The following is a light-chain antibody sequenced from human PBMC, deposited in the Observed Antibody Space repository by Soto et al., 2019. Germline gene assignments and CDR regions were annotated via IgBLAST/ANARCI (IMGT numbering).Light chain of an antibody. CDR2: GAS. V-gene: IGKV3-15*01. J-gene: IGKJ2*01. CDR3: RHYYNWPPYT. Sequence: EIVMTQSPVTLSVSPGERVTVSCRASQDVGTNLAWYQQTPGRAPRLLIHGASTRATGVPARFSGTGSGSEFTLTISSLQSEDFALYYCRHYYNWPPYTFGQGTKVEIK. CDR1: QDVGTN.